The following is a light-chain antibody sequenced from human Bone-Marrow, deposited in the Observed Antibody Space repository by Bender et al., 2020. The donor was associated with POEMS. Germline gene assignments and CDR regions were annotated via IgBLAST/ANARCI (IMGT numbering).Light chain of an antibody. CDR1: SSDVDVYDY. Sequence: QSALTQPRSVSGSPGQSVTISCTGTSSDVDVYDYVSWYQQHPGKAPKLMIYDVSQRPAGDPDRFSGSKSRNPAYLAIAGLQAEEEGDYYCCAYTTNSYVFGTGTTVPVL. J-gene: IGLJ1*01. V-gene: IGLV2-11*01. CDR2: DVS. CDR3: CAYTTNSYV.